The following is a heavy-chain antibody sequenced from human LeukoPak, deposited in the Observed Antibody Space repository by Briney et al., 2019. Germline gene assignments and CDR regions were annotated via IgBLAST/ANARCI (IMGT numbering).Heavy chain of an antibody. CDR3: ARVVASVYYYYGMDV. Sequence: SETLSLTCTVSGGSISSYYWSWIRQPPGKGLEWIGYIYYSGSTNYNPSLKSRVTISVDTSKNQFSLKLSSVIAADTAVYYCARVVASVYYYYGMDVWGQGTTVTVSS. V-gene: IGHV4-59*01. CDR1: GGSISSYY. CDR2: IYYSGST. D-gene: IGHD2-15*01. J-gene: IGHJ6*02.